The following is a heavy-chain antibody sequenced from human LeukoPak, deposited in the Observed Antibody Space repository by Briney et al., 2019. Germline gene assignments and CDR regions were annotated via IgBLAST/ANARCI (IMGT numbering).Heavy chain of an antibody. Sequence: GESLKISCKGSGYSFTSYWIGWVRQMPGKGLEWMGIIYPGDSDTRYSPSFQGQVTISADKSISTAYLQWSSLKASDTAMYYCARSYYYGSGQSYYYYMDVWGKGTTVTASS. V-gene: IGHV5-51*01. CDR1: GYSFTSYW. CDR2: IYPGDSDT. D-gene: IGHD3-10*01. CDR3: ARSYYYGSGQSYYYYMDV. J-gene: IGHJ6*03.